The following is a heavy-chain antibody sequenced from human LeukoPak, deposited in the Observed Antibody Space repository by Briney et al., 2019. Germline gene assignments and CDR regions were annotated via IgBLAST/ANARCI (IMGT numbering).Heavy chain of an antibody. CDR2: ISYDGSNK. CDR1: GFTFSSYA. CDR3: ARVYNWNYPHLGPYYFDY. D-gene: IGHD1-7*01. Sequence: GRSLRLSCAASGFTFSSYAMHWVRQAPGKGLGWVAVISYDGSNKYYADSVKGRFTISRDNSKNTLYLQMNSLRAEDTAVYYCARVYNWNYPHLGPYYFDYWGQGTLVTVSS. V-gene: IGHV3-30*01. J-gene: IGHJ4*02.